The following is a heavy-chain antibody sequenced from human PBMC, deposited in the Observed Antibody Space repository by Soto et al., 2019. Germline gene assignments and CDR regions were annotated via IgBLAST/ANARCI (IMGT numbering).Heavy chain of an antibody. CDR2: INAGNGNT. Sequence: GASVKVSCKASGYTLTSYAMHWVRQAPGQRLEWMGWINAGNGNTKYSQKFQGRVTITRDTSASTAYMELSSLRSEDTAVYYCARSRSGGSWGGYYGMDVWGQGTTVTVSS. D-gene: IGHD2-15*01. CDR1: GYTLTSYA. CDR3: ARSRSGGSWGGYYGMDV. V-gene: IGHV1-3*01. J-gene: IGHJ6*02.